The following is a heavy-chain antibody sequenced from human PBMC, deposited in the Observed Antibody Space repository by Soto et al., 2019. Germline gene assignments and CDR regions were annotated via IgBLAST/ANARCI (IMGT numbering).Heavy chain of an antibody. CDR1: GDSVSIYSGA. J-gene: IGHJ4*02. CDR3: ENAPGYSLDY. D-gene: IGHD5-12*01. CDR2: TYYRSKWYY. V-gene: IGHV6-1*01. Sequence: PSQTLSLTCVISGDSVSIYSGAWNWIRQSPSRGLEWLGRTYYRSKWYYDYAESVKSRIIISVDTSKNQFSLQLNSVTPEDPAVYLCENAPGYSLDYWGQGTQLIVSS.